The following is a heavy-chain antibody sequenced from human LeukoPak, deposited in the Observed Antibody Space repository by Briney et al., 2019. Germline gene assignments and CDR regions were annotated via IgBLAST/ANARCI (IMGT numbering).Heavy chain of an antibody. V-gene: IGHV3-48*04. D-gene: IGHD3-10*01. Sequence: GGSLRLSCAASGFTFSSYSMNWVRQAPGKGLEWVSYISSSSSTIYYADSVKGRFTISRDNAKNSLYLQMNSLRAEDTAVYYCARRITMVRGTRLYYFDYWGQGTLVTVSS. CDR3: ARRITMVRGTRLYYFDY. CDR2: ISSSSSTI. J-gene: IGHJ4*02. CDR1: GFTFSSYS.